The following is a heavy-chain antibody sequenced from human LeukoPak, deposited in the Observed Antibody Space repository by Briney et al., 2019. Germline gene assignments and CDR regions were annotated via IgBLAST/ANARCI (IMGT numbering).Heavy chain of an antibody. CDR3: ARDNYDRGGYFDY. D-gene: IGHD3-10*02. J-gene: IGHJ4*02. V-gene: IGHV3-7*01. Sequence: GGSLRLSCAASGFTFSSYWMSWVRQAPGKGLEWVANIKQDGSEKYYVDSVKGRFTISRGNAKNSLYLQMNSLRAEDTAVYYCARDNYDRGGYFDYWGQGTLVTVSS. CDR2: IKQDGSEK. CDR1: GFTFSSYW.